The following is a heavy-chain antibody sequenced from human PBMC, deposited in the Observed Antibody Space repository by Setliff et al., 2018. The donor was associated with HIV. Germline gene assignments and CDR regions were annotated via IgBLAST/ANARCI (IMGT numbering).Heavy chain of an antibody. CDR2: IGST. CDR1: GGSASNSRYY. J-gene: IGHJ6*02. CDR3: ARGHCSGTNCYGVDYYGMDV. V-gene: IGHV4-39*07. Sequence: SETLSLTCTVSGGSASNSRYYWAWIRQPPGKGLEYIGSTYYNPSLKSRVSMSVDKSKNQFSVELTSVTAADTAVYYCARGHCSGTNCYGVDYYGMDVWGQGTTVTVSS. D-gene: IGHD2-2*01.